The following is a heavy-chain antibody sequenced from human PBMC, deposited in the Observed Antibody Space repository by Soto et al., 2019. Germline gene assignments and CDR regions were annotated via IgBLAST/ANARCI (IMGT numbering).Heavy chain of an antibody. D-gene: IGHD3-10*02. V-gene: IGHV3-23*01. Sequence: PGGSLRLSCAASGFTFSSYAMSWVRQAPGKGLEWVSAISGSGGSTYYADSVKGRFTISRDNSKNTLYLQMNSLRAEDTAVYYFAKDHDYSYDVPSPNYYGMDVWGQGTTVTVPS. CDR1: GFTFSSYA. J-gene: IGHJ6*02. CDR2: ISGSGGST. CDR3: AKDHDYSYDVPSPNYYGMDV.